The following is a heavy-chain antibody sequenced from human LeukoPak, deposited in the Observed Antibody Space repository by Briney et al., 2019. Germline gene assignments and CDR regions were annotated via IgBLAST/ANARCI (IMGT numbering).Heavy chain of an antibody. D-gene: IGHD6-13*01. J-gene: IGHJ6*02. V-gene: IGHV3-33*01. Sequence: GGSLRLSCAASGFTFSSYGMHWVRQAPGKGLEWVAVIWYDGSNKYYADSVKGRFTISRDNSKNTLYLQMNSLRAEDTAVYYCARDPSVYNSSWFYYYYGMDVWGQGTTVTVSS. CDR1: GFTFSSYG. CDR3: ARDPSVYNSSWFYYYYGMDV. CDR2: IWYDGSNK.